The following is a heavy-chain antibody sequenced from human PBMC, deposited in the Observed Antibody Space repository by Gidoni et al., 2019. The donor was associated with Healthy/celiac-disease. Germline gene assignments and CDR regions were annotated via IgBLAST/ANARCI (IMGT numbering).Heavy chain of an antibody. CDR3: ASLLVGNGMTTVTTGLDY. V-gene: IGHV3-48*03. CDR1: GITFCSFE. J-gene: IGHJ4*02. D-gene: IGHD4-17*01. CDR2: ISSSGSTI. Sequence: EVQLVESGGGLVPPGGALRLSRGAPGITFCSFEMNWVRQAPGKGLEWVSYISSSGSTIYYADSVKGRFTISRDNAKNSLYLQMNSLRAEDTAVYYCASLLVGNGMTTVTTGLDYWGQGTLVTVSS.